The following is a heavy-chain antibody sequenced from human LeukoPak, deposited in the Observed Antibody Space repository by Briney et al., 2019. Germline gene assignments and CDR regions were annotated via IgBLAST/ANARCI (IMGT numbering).Heavy chain of an antibody. CDR2: ITGSGGST. D-gene: IGHD6-13*01. J-gene: IGHJ1*01. Sequence: PSETLSLTCTVSGYSISSGYYWGWIRQPPGKGLEWVSAITGSGGSTYYGDSVKGRFTISRDNYKNRLYLVMNSLRVEDTAVYYCAKAPTGMAATYTYFHHWGQGTLVTVSS. CDR3: AKAPTGMAATYTYFHH. CDR1: GYSISSGYY. V-gene: IGHV3-23*01.